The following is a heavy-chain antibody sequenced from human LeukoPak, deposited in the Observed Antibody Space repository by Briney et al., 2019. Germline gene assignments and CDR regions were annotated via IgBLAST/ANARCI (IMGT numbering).Heavy chain of an antibody. CDR2: ISAYNGNT. V-gene: IGHV1-18*01. Sequence: GASVKVSCKASGYTFTSYGISWVRQAPGQGLEWMGWISAYNGNTNYAQKLQGRVTMTTDTSTSTAYMELRSLRSDDTAVYYCARSLYYYDSSGYPTESFDYWGQGTLVTVSS. CDR1: GYTFTSYG. D-gene: IGHD3-22*01. J-gene: IGHJ4*02. CDR3: ARSLYYYDSSGYPTESFDY.